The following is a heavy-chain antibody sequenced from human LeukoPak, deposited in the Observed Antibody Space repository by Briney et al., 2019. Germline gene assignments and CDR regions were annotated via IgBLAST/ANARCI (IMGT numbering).Heavy chain of an antibody. J-gene: IGHJ4*02. V-gene: IGHV4-31*03. CDR2: IYYSGST. CDR3: ARSLRTAAHLDY. Sequence: SQTLSLNCTVSGGSISSGGYYLSWILQHPVKGLEWLGYIYYSGSTYYNPSLKSRVTISVDTSKNQFSLKLSSVTAADTAVYYCARSLRTAAHLDYWGQGTLVTVSS. CDR1: GGSISSGGYY. D-gene: IGHD2-2*01.